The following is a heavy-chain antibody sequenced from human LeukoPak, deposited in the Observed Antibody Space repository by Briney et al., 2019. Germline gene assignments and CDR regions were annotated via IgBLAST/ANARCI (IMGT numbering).Heavy chain of an antibody. D-gene: IGHD3-3*01. CDR1: GFNVRTNY. J-gene: IGHJ4*02. V-gene: IGHV3-53*01. Sequence: GGSLRLSCAVSGFNVRTNYMSLVRQAPGKGLEWVSVIFRDGSTFYGDSVKGRFSISRDNSKNMVYLQMNNLRAEDTAVYYCARDFFDFWGGSWVWGQGTLVTVSS. CDR3: ARDFFDFWGGSWV. CDR2: IFRDGST.